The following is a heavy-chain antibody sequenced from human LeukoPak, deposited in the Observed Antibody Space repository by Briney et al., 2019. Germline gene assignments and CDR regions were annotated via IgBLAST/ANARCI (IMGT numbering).Heavy chain of an antibody. Sequence: EGSLRLSCAASGFTFSSYDMHWVRQATGKGLEWVSAIGTAGDTYYPGSVKGRFTISRENAKNSLYLQMNSLRAGDTAVYYCARVDGAGYPDYWGQGTLVTVSS. J-gene: IGHJ4*02. D-gene: IGHD3-9*01. CDR2: IGTAGDT. CDR1: GFTFSSYD. V-gene: IGHV3-13*01. CDR3: ARVDGAGYPDY.